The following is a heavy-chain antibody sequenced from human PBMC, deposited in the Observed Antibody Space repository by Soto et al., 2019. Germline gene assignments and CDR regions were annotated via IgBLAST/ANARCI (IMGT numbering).Heavy chain of an antibody. CDR2: ISGSGGST. CDR3: ANRTTDWYNHFDS. Sequence: EVQVLESGGGSVQPGGSLRLSCAASGFTFSSYGMSWVRQAPGKGLEWVSGISGSGGSTYYADSVKGRFTISRDNSNNTLYLQMNSLRAEDTAVYYCANRTTDWYNHFDSWGQGTLVTVSS. CDR1: GFTFSSYG. V-gene: IGHV3-23*01. D-gene: IGHD1-1*01. J-gene: IGHJ4*02.